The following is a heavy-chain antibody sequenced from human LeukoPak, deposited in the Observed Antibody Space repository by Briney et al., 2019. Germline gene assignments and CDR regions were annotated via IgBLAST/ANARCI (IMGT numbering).Heavy chain of an antibody. J-gene: IGHJ4*02. CDR2: IYHSGSA. CDR1: DYSISSGYH. D-gene: IGHD5-24*01. Sequence: SETLSLTCTVSDYSISSGYHWGWIRQPPGKGLEWIGSIYHSGSAYYNPSLKSRVTISVDTPKNQSSLKLSSVTAANTAVYYCAAPHIPPTMATGGYWGQGTLVTVSS. CDR3: AAPHIPPTMATGGY. V-gene: IGHV4-38-2*02.